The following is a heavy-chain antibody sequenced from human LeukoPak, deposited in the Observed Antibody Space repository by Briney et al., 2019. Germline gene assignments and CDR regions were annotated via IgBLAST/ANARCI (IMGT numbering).Heavy chain of an antibody. CDR2: IYSGGST. D-gene: IGHD3-22*01. V-gene: IGHV3-53*01. CDR3: ARDEGYYDSSGYYVFDY. J-gene: IGHJ4*02. Sequence: GGSLRLSCGASGFTVSSNYMSWVRQAPGKGLEWVSVIYSGGSTYYADSVKGRFTISRDNSKNTLYLQMNSLRAEDTAVYYCARDEGYYDSSGYYVFDYRGQGTLVTVSS. CDR1: GFTVSSNY.